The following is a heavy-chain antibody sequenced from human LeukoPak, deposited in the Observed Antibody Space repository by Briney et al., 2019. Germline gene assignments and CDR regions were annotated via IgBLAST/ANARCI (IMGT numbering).Heavy chain of an antibody. D-gene: IGHD2-21*01. J-gene: IGHJ3*02. V-gene: IGHV5-51*01. Sequence: GASLQISCRGSGSNFGLFWIGWVRPLPGKGLEWMGIIYPYDSDTRYSPSFQGQVTISADMSISTAYLEWSSLKASDTAMYYCAKHFSGGDYDAFEIWGQGTLLTVSP. CDR2: IYPYDSDT. CDR3: AKHFSGGDYDAFEI. CDR1: GSNFGLFW.